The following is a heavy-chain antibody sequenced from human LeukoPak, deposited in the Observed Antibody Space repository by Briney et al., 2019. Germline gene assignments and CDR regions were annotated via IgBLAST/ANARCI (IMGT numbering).Heavy chain of an antibody. CDR3: ARRSYDILTGYWFDP. J-gene: IGHJ5*02. V-gene: IGHV4-59*08. CDR2: IYYSGST. CDR1: GGSISSYY. D-gene: IGHD3-9*01. Sequence: SETLSLTCTVSGGSISSYYWRWIRQPPGKGLEWIGYIYYSGSTNYNPSLKSRVTISVDTSKNQFSLKLSSVTAADTAVYYCARRSYDILTGYWFDPWSQGTLVTVSS.